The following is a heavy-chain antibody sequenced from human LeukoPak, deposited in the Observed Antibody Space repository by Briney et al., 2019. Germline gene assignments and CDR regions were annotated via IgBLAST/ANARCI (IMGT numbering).Heavy chain of an antibody. Sequence: GGSLRLSCAASGFTVSSNHMTWVRQAPGKGLEWVSVIYSGGSTYYADSVKGRFTISRDNSKNTLYLQMNSLRAEDTAVYYCARVPLLSLGEFSWFDPWGQGTLVTVSS. CDR2: IYSGGST. CDR1: GFTVSSNH. J-gene: IGHJ5*02. CDR3: ARVPLLSLGEFSWFDP. V-gene: IGHV3-66*01. D-gene: IGHD3-16*01.